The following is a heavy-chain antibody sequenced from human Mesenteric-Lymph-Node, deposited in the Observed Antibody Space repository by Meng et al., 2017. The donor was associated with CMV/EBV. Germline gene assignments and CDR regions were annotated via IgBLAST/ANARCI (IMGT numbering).Heavy chain of an antibody. V-gene: IGHV1-46*01. D-gene: IGHD2-2*01. CDR1: GYTFTGYY. J-gene: IGHJ6*02. Sequence: ASVKVSCKASGYTFTGYYMHWVRQAPGQGLEWMGIINPSGGSTSYAQKFQGRVTMTRDTSTSTVYMELSSLRSEDTAVYYCARDPQYCSSTSCYYYYYGMDVWGQGTTVTVSS. CDR2: INPSGGST. CDR3: ARDPQYCSSTSCYYYYYGMDV.